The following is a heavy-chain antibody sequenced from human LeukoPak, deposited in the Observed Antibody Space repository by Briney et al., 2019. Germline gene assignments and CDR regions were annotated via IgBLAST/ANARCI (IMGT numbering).Heavy chain of an antibody. CDR3: ARRNDYSNHDAFDI. Sequence: GGSLRLSCAASGFTFSNFAMARVRQAPGQGLEWVPGISGNSEITFYTDSVKGRFTISRDNSKNTLFLQMNSLKASDTAMYYCARRNDYSNHDAFDIWGQGTMVTVSS. J-gene: IGHJ3*02. V-gene: IGHV3-23*01. CDR1: GFTFSNFA. CDR2: ISGNSEIT. D-gene: IGHD4-11*01.